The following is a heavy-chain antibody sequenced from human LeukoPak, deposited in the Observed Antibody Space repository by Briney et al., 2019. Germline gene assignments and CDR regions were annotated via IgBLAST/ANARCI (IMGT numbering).Heavy chain of an antibody. CDR1: GFTFSDYY. J-gene: IGHJ3*02. CDR2: ISSSGSTI. CDR3: AKDLNDILTGYHDAFDI. D-gene: IGHD3-9*01. V-gene: IGHV3-11*04. Sequence: GGSLRLSCAASGFTFSDYYMSWIRQAPGKGLEWVSYISSSGSTIYYADSVKGRFTISRDNAKNSLYLQMNSLRAEDTAVYYCAKDLNDILTGYHDAFDIWGQGTMVTVSS.